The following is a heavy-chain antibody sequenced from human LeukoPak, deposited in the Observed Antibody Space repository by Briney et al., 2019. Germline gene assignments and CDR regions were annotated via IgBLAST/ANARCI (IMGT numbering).Heavy chain of an antibody. D-gene: IGHD2-15*01. CDR3: AREQDQECSGGSCYPTADAFDI. Sequence: GASVKVSCKASGYTFTGYYMHWVRQAPGQGLEWMGWINPNSGGTNYAQKFQGRVTMTRDMSTSTVYMELSSLRSEDTAVYYCAREQDQECSGGSCYPTADAFDIWGQGTMVTVSS. J-gene: IGHJ3*02. V-gene: IGHV1-2*02. CDR2: INPNSGGT. CDR1: GYTFTGYY.